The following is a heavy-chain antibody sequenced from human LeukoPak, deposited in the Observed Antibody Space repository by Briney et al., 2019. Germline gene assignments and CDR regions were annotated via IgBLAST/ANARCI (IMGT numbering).Heavy chain of an antibody. CDR1: GFTFSSYA. J-gene: IGHJ3*02. CDR2: ISGSGGST. V-gene: IGHV3-23*01. D-gene: IGHD2-2*01. Sequence: PGGSLRLSCAASGFTFSSYAMSWVRQAPGKGLEWVSAISGSGGSTYYADSVKGRFTISRDNSKNTLYLQMNSLRAEDTAVYYCAKDLRGKIVVVPAAPRGAFDIWGQGTMVTVSS. CDR3: AKDLRGKIVVVPAAPRGAFDI.